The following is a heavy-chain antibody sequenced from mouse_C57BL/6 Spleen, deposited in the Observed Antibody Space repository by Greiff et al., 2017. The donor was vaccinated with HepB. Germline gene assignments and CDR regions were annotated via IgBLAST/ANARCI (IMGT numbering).Heavy chain of an antibody. V-gene: IGHV1-55*01. J-gene: IGHJ2*01. Sequence: VQLQQPGAELVKPGASVKMSCKASGYTFTSYWITWVKQRPGQGLEWIGDIYPGSGSTNYNEKFKSKATLTVDTSSSTAYMQLSSLTSEDSAVYYCARTGRSRSYFDYWGQGTTLTVSS. CDR3: ARTGRSRSYFDY. D-gene: IGHD1-1*01. CDR2: IYPGSGST. CDR1: GYTFTSYW.